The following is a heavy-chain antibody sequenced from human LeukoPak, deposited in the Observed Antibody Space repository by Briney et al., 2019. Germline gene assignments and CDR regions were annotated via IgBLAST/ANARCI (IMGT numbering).Heavy chain of an antibody. J-gene: IGHJ3*02. D-gene: IGHD3-3*01. CDR3: ARGRFLEWGAFDI. CDR1: GASISSYY. Sequence: SETLSLTCTVSGASISSYYWSWIRQPPGKGLEWITYIHYSGRTHYNPSLKSRVTISVDTSKNQFSLKLSSVTAADTAVYYCARGRFLEWGAFDIWGQGTMVTVSS. V-gene: IGHV4-59*08. CDR2: IHYSGRT.